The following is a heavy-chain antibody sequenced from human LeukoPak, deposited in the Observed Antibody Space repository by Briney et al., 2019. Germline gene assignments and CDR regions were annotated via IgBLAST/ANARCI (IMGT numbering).Heavy chain of an antibody. V-gene: IGHV5-51*01. CDR2: IYPGGSDT. CDR1: GYSFTSYW. D-gene: IGHD4-23*01. Sequence: GESLKISCKGSGYSFTSYWIGWVRQMPGKGLEWMGIIYPGGSDTRYSPSFQGQVTISADKSISTAYLQWSSLKASDTAMYYCARQDYGGNPHYYGMDVWGQGTTVTVSS. CDR3: ARQDYGGNPHYYGMDV. J-gene: IGHJ6*02.